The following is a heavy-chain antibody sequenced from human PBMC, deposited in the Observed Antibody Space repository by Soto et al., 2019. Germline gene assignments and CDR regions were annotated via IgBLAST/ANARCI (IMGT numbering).Heavy chain of an antibody. V-gene: IGHV1-46*01. CDR3: ARSSGGNFGIIIEGSNWFDP. J-gene: IGHJ5*02. CDR1: GDTFTSYY. CDR2: INPHGGST. Sequence: ASVKVSCKAPGDTFTSYYLNWVRQAPGQELEWMGVINPHGGSTKYAQKFQGRITMTRDTSRSTVYMEPSSLRSDDTAIYYCARSSGGNFGIIIEGSNWFDPWGQGTLVTVSS. D-gene: IGHD3-3*01.